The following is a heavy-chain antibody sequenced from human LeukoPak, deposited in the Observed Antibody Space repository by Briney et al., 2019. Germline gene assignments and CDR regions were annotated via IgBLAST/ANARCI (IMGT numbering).Heavy chain of an antibody. D-gene: IGHD5-12*01. J-gene: IGHJ4*02. V-gene: IGHV3-30-3*01. CDR2: ISYDGSNK. CDR3: AKDRRGYSGYDGDYFDN. Sequence: GGSLRLSCAASGFTFSSYAMHWVRQAPGKGLEWVAVISYDGSNKYYADSVKGRFTISRDNSKNTLYLQMNSLRAEDTAVYYCAKDRRGYSGYDGDYFDNWGQGTLVTVSS. CDR1: GFTFSSYA.